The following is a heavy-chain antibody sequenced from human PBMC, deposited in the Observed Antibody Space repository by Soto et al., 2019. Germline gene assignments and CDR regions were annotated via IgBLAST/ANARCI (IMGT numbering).Heavy chain of an antibody. V-gene: IGHV3-74*01. J-gene: IGHJ4*02. CDR1: GFTFSSYW. D-gene: IGHD5-18*01. Sequence: RGSLRLSCAASGFTFSSYWMHWVRQATGKGLVWVSRINSDGSATSYADSVKGRFTISRDNTKNTLYLQMNSLRAEDTAVYYCARDRAYSYDFDYWGQGTLVTVSS. CDR3: ARDRAYSYDFDY. CDR2: INSDGSAT.